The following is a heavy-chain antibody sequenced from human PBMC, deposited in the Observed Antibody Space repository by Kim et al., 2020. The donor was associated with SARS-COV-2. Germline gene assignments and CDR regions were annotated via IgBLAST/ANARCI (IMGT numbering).Heavy chain of an antibody. J-gene: IGHJ4*02. CDR2: IYNDGSKQ. V-gene: IGHV3-33*01. Sequence: GGSLRLSCGASGFIFSDYAMHWVRQAPGKGLEWVAVIYNDGSKQYYADSVKGRFSISRDSSKNTAWLQMNSLRVEDSAVYYCARDLRSGSQDYWGQGTLV. CDR1: GFIFSDYA. D-gene: IGHD3-3*01. CDR3: ARDLRSGSQDY.